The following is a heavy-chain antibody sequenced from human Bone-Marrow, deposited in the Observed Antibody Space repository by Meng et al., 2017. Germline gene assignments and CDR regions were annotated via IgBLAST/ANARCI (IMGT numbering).Heavy chain of an antibody. CDR3: ARGYGSGSSSDWFDP. CDR1: GGSISSGGYY. J-gene: IGHJ5*02. Sequence: QGPLQESVPGLVKPSQALSLTCTGSGGSISSGGYYWSWIRQHPGKGLEWIGYIYYSGSTYYNPSLKSRVTISVDTSKNQFSLKLSSVTAADTAVYYCARGYGSGSSSDWFDPWGQGTLVTVSS. CDR2: IYYSGST. D-gene: IGHD3-10*01. V-gene: IGHV4-31*03.